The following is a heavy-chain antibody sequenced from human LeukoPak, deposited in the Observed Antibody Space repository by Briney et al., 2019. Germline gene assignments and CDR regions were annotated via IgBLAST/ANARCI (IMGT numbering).Heavy chain of an antibody. CDR1: GGSISSSSYY. Sequence: SETLSLTCTVSGGSISSSSYYWGWIRQPPGKGLEWIGSIYYSGSTYYNPSLKSRVTISVDTSKNQFSLKLSSVTAADTAVYYCARSAGPGSWFDPWAREPWSPSPQ. CDR2: IYYSGST. V-gene: IGHV4-39*07. CDR3: ARSAGPGSWFDP. J-gene: IGHJ5*02. D-gene: IGHD3-10*01.